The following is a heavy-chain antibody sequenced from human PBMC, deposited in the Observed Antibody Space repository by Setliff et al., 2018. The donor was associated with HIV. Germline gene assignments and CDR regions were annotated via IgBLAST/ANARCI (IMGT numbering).Heavy chain of an antibody. J-gene: IGHJ4*02. V-gene: IGHV4-4*09. CDR1: AVSIGGYS. CDR3: ARVRLTMIMMVDYLDQ. CDR2: IYSTDTT. Sequence: PSETLSLTCTVSAVSIGGYSWSWIRQSPGKGLEWIGSIYSTDTTNHNPSLESRVTISVDKSKNQFSLKLNSVTAADTAVYYCARVRLTMIMMVDYLDQWGQGTLVTVSS. D-gene: IGHD3-22*01.